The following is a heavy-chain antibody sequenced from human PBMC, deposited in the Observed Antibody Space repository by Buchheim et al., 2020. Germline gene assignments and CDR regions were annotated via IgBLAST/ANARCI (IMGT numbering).Heavy chain of an antibody. CDR2: ISGSGSTI. CDR3: ASRISGVRGVPTH. V-gene: IGHV3-11*01. Sequence: QVQLVESGGALVKPGGSLRLSCAASGFTFSDYYMYWIRQAPGKGLEWVSYISGSGSTIYYADSVKGRFTISRDNAKNSLSLQMNSLRAEDTAVYFCASRISGVRGVPTHWGQGTL. J-gene: IGHJ4*02. D-gene: IGHD3-10*01. CDR1: GFTFSDYY.